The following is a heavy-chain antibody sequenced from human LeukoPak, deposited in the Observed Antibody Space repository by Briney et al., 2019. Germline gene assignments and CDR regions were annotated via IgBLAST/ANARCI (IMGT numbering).Heavy chain of an antibody. CDR2: INPSGGST. CDR3: ARESAYDSSGYYGNDAFDI. Sequence: ASVKVSCXASGYTFTSYYMHWVRQAPGQGLEWMGIINPSGGSTSYAQKFQGRVTITTDESTSTAYMELSSLRSEDTAVYYCARESAYDSSGYYGNDAFDIWGQGTMVTVSS. D-gene: IGHD3-22*01. J-gene: IGHJ3*02. V-gene: IGHV1-46*01. CDR1: GYTFTSYY.